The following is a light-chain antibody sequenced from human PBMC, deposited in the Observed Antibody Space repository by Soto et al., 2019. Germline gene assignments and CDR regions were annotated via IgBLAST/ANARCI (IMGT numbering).Light chain of an antibody. CDR2: GNF. V-gene: IGLV1-40*01. CDR3: QSYDSSLGVSYV. CDR1: SSNIGAGFD. Sequence: QSVLAQPPSVSGAPWQRVTISCIGSSSNIGAGFDVRWYRQLPGTAPRLLIYGNFNRPSGVPDRISASTSGTSASLAISGLRSADEADYYCQSYDSSLGVSYVFGTGTKVTVL. J-gene: IGLJ1*01.